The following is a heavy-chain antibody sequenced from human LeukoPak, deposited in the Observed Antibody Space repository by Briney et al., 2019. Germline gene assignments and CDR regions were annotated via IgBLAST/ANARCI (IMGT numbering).Heavy chain of an antibody. V-gene: IGHV1-69*05. Sequence: SVKVSCKASGGTFSSYAISWVRQAPGQGLEWMGGIIPIFGTANYAQKFQGGVTITTDESTSTAYMELSSLRSEDTAVYYCARVQGTSWGEYYFDYWGQGTLVTVSS. J-gene: IGHJ4*02. CDR2: IIPIFGTA. CDR1: GGTFSSYA. CDR3: ARVQGTSWGEYYFDY. D-gene: IGHD2-2*01.